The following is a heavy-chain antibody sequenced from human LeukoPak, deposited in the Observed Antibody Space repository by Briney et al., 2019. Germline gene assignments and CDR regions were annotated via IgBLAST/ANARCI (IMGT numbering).Heavy chain of an antibody. CDR3: ACSYYYDSSGYFRHPNDAFDI. CDR2: IYPGDSDT. J-gene: IGHJ3*02. Sequence: GESLKISCKGSGYRFTSYWIGWVRQMPGKGLEWMGIIYPGDSDTRYSPSFQGQVTISADKSISTAYLQWSSLKASDTAMYYCACSYYYDSSGYFRHPNDAFDIWGQGTMVTVSS. CDR1: GYRFTSYW. D-gene: IGHD3-22*01. V-gene: IGHV5-51*01.